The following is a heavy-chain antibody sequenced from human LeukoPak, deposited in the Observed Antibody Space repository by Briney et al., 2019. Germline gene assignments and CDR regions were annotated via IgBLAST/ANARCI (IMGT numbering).Heavy chain of an antibody. CDR2: ISRSSSDI. Sequence: GGSLRLSCAASGFTFSSYEMNWVRQAPGKGLEWVSSISRSSSDIYYADSVKGRFTISRDNAKNSLYLQMNSLRAEDTAVYYCARPVYSGSWSYFDYWGQGTLVTVSS. CDR3: ARPVYSGSWSYFDY. V-gene: IGHV3-21*01. CDR1: GFTFSSYE. J-gene: IGHJ4*02. D-gene: IGHD6-13*01.